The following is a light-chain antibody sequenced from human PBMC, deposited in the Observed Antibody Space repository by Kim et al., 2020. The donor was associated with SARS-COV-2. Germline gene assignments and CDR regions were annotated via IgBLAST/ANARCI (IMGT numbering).Light chain of an antibody. V-gene: IGLV1-51*01. CDR3: GTWDSSLTAVL. Sequence: GQKVTISCSGSSSNIGNNYVSWYQNLPGTAPKLLIYDNNNRPSGIPDRFSGSKSGTSATLGITGLQTGDEADYYCGTWDSSLTAVLFGGGTQLTVL. CDR1: SSNIGNNY. J-gene: IGLJ2*01. CDR2: DNN.